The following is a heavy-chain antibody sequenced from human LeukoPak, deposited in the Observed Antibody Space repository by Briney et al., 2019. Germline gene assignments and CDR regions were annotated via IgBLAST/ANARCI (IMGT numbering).Heavy chain of an antibody. Sequence: ASVKVSCKASDYTFTSYGISWVRQAPGQGLEWMGWISAYNGNTNYAQKFQGRVTVTTDTSTSTAYMEWRSLRSDDTAVYYCARSSSVTIPGYYFDYWGQGTLVTVSS. CDR1: DYTFTSYG. V-gene: IGHV1-18*01. CDR2: ISAYNGNT. CDR3: ARSSSVTIPGYYFDY. J-gene: IGHJ4*02. D-gene: IGHD2-21*01.